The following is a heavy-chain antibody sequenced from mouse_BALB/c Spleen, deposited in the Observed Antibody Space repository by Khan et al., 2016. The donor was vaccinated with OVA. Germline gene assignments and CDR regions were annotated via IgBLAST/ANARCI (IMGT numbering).Heavy chain of an antibody. D-gene: IGHD1-2*01. Sequence: VQLKQSGPELVKPGASVKMSCMASGYTFTSYVIHWVRQKPGQDLAWIGYIYPYNDDTKYTEKFKGKATLTSDKSSSTAFMALSSLTSEDSAVYYCTRQRRLQGFPYWGQGTLVTVSA. V-gene: IGHV1S136*01. CDR3: TRQRRLQGFPY. CDR2: IYPYNDDT. J-gene: IGHJ3*01. CDR1: GYTFTSYV.